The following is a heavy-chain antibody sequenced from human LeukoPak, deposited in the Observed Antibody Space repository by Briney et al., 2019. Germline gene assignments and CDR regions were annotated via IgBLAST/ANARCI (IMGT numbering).Heavy chain of an antibody. D-gene: IGHD4-17*01. Sequence: GRSLRLSCAASGFTFSRYGIHWVRQAPGKGLEWVAVISYDGGIKYYADSVKGRFTISRDNSKNTLYLQMNSLRAEDTAVYYCAREGPYGDYVRWYFDLWGRGTLVTVSS. J-gene: IGHJ2*01. CDR2: ISYDGGIK. CDR1: GFTFSRYG. CDR3: AREGPYGDYVRWYFDL. V-gene: IGHV3-30*03.